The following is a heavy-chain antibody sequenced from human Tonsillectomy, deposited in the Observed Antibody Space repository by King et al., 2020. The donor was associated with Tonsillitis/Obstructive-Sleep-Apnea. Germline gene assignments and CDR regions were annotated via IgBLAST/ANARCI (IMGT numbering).Heavy chain of an antibody. CDR2: IWYDGSNK. CDR1: GFTFSSYG. CDR3: ARDPPKLHYYYYYYMDV. J-gene: IGHJ6*03. D-gene: IGHD1-26*01. V-gene: IGHV3-33*01. Sequence: VQLVESGGGVVQPGRSLRLSCAASGFTFSSYGMHWVRQAPGKGLEWVAVIWYDGSNKYYADSVKGRFTISRDNSKNTLYLQMNSLRAEDTAVYYCARDPPKLHYYYYYYMDVWGKGTTVTVSS.